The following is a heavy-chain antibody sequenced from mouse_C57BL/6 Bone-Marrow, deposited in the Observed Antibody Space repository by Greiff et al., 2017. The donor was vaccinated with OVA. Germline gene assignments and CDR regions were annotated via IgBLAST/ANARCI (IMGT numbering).Heavy chain of an antibody. CDR1: GYTFTDYE. Sequence: QVQLKQSGAELVRPGASVTLSCKASGYTFTDYEMHWVKQTPVHGLEWIGAIDPETGGTAYNQKFKGKATLTADKSSSTAYMELRSLTSEDSAVYYCTRPGYCMYYFDDWGKGTTLTVSS. CDR3: TRPGYCMYYFDD. V-gene: IGHV1-15*01. J-gene: IGHJ2*01. CDR2: IDPETGGT. D-gene: IGHD2-3*01.